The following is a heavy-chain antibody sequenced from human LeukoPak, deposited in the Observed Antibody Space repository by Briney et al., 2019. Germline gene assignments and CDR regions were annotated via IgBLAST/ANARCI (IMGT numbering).Heavy chain of an antibody. V-gene: IGHV5-51*01. CDR2: IYPGDSDT. J-gene: IGHJ4*02. Sequence: GGSLKISCKGSGYSFTSYWIGWVRQMPGKGLEWMGIIYPGDSDTRYSPSFQGQVTISADKSISTAYLRWSSLKASDTAMYYCARLSSSSWPNFDYWGQGTLVTVSS. CDR1: GYSFTSYW. D-gene: IGHD6-13*01. CDR3: ARLSSSSWPNFDY.